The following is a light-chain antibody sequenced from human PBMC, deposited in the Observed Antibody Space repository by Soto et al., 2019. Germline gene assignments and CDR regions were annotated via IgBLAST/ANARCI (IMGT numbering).Light chain of an antibody. J-gene: IGLJ1*01. Sequence: QSALTQPRSVSGSPGQSVTISCTGTSSDVGGYNYVSWYQQHPGKAPKVVIYDVSKRPSGVPDRFSGSMSGNTASLTISGLQAEDEADYYCCSYAGSLTYVFGTGTKLTVL. CDR2: DVS. CDR3: CSYAGSLTYV. V-gene: IGLV2-11*01. CDR1: SSDVGGYNY.